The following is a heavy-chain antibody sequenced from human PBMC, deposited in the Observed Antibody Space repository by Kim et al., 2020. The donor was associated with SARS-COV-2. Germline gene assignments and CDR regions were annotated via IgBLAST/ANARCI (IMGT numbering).Heavy chain of an antibody. J-gene: IGHJ4*02. CDR2: IIPILGIA. CDR1: GGTFSSYA. Sequence: SVKVSCKASGGTFSSYAISWVRQAPGQGLEWMGRIIPILGIANYAQKFQGRVTITADKSTSTAYMELSSLRSEDTAVYYCAIGIGYSGSGSNDYFDSWGQGTLVTVSS. CDR3: AIGIGYSGSGSNDYFDS. D-gene: IGHD3-10*01. V-gene: IGHV1-69*04.